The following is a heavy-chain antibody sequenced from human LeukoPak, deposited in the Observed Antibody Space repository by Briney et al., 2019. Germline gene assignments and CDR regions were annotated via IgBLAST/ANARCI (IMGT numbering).Heavy chain of an antibody. Sequence: GESLKISCKGSGYRFTNSWIGWVRQMPGKGLEWMGVIYPGDSDTRYSPSFQGQVTISADKSISTAYLQWSSLKASDTAIYYCVRPPDTCTSVSCYSKYWGQGTLVTVSS. CDR1: GYRFTNSW. CDR3: VRPPDTCTSVSCYSKY. V-gene: IGHV5-51*01. J-gene: IGHJ4*02. D-gene: IGHD2-2*01. CDR2: IYPGDSDT.